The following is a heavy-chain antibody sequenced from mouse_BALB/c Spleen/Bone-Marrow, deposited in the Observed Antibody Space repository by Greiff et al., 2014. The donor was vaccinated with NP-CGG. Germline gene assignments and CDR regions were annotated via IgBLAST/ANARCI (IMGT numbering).Heavy chain of an antibody. CDR3: ASYRYAWYFDV. CDR2: IDPANGNT. J-gene: IGHJ1*01. Sequence: EVQLVESGAELVKPGASVKLSCTASGFNIKDTYMHWVKQRPEQGLEWIGRIDPANGNTKYDPKFQGKATITADTSSNTAYLQLSSRTSEDTAVYYCASYRYAWYFDVWGAGTTVTVSS. V-gene: IGHV14-3*02. CDR1: GFNIKDTY. D-gene: IGHD2-14*01.